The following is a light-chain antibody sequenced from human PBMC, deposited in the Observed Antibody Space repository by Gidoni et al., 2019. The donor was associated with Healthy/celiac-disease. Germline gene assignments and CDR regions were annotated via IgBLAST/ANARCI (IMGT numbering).Light chain of an antibody. J-gene: IGKJ2*01. V-gene: IGKV3-11*01. CDR1: QSVSRY. CDR2: DAY. CDR3: QQRSNWPRT. Sequence: EIVLTQSPATLSLSPGERATLSCRASQSVSRYLAWYPQKPGQAPRLLIYDAYNRDTGIPARFSGSGSGTDFTLTISSLEPEAFAVYYCQQRSNWPRTFGQGTKLEIK.